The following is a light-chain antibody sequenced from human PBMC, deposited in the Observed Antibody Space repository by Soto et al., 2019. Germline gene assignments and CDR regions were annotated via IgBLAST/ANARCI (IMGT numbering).Light chain of an antibody. CDR3: AAWDDSLNGVV. CDR1: SSNIGSKT. Sequence: QLVLTQPPSASGTPGQRVTISCSGSSSNIGSKTVNWYQQLPGTAPNLLIYSNTQRPSGVPDRFSGSKYGTSASMAISGLQSEDEADYYCAAWDDSLNGVVFGGGTKLTVL. J-gene: IGLJ2*01. V-gene: IGLV1-44*01. CDR2: SNT.